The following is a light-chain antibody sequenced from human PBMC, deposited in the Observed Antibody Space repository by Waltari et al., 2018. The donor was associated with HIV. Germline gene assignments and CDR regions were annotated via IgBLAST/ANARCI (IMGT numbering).Light chain of an antibody. Sequence: EMVMTQSPATLSVFAGETVTLSCRASQSVGINVAWYQQRPGQGPRLLIYRASTRATNVPARFSGRGSGTEFTLSICSLQSEDSAVYYCQQYHNWPPYTFGQGTKL. CDR1: QSVGIN. V-gene: IGKV3-15*01. CDR3: QQYHNWPPYT. J-gene: IGKJ2*01. CDR2: RAS.